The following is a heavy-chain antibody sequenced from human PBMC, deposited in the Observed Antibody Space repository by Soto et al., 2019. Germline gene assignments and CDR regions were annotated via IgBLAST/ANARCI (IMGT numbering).Heavy chain of an antibody. J-gene: IGHJ6*02. D-gene: IGHD2-2*01. V-gene: IGHV5-51*01. CDR2: IYPGDSDT. CDR1: GDSFTRYW. Sequence: PRESLTISCTSSGDSFTRYWIVWVRQMPGKGLEWMGTIYPGDSDTRYSPSFQGQVTISADKSISTAYLQWNSLKASDTAMYFCARNKGYCSSTSCYGMDVWGQGATVTVSS. CDR3: ARNKGYCSSTSCYGMDV.